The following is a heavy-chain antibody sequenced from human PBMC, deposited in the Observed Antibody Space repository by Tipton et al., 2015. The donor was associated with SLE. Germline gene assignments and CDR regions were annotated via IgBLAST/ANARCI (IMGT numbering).Heavy chain of an antibody. V-gene: IGHV4-31*03. J-gene: IGHJ5*02. Sequence: TLSLTCTVSGGSISSRNNYWNWIRQHPGRGLQWIGYVYYSGNVFYNPSLKSRLHISLNLSENQFSLTLNSVTVADTAVYYCARAPGPSIVAFDTWGQGTLVTVS. CDR2: VYYSGNV. CDR3: ARAPGPSIVAFDT. CDR1: GGSISSRNNY. D-gene: IGHD2-15*01.